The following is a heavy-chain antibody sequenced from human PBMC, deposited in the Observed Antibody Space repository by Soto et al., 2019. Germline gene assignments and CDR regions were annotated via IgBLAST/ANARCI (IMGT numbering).Heavy chain of an antibody. Sequence: PGGSLRLSCAASGFTFSIYAMSWVRQVPGKGLEWVSYISSRSGTIYYADSVKGRLTISRDNVKNSLYLQMNSLRAEDTAVYYCAGDGGDMDVWGQGTTVTVSS. V-gene: IGHV3-48*01. CDR3: AGDGGDMDV. D-gene: IGHD3-10*01. J-gene: IGHJ6*02. CDR2: ISSRSGTI. CDR1: GFTFSIYA.